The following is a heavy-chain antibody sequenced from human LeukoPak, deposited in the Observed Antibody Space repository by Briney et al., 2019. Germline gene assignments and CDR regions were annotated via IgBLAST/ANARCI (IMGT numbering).Heavy chain of an antibody. CDR1: GGTFSSYT. D-gene: IGHD4-17*01. CDR2: IIPILGIA. CDR3: AREPLDYADHVGSTGPDY. Sequence: SVKVSCKASGGTFSSYTISWVRQAPGQGLEWMGRIIPILGIANYAQKFQGRVTITADKSTSTAYMELSSLRSEDTAVYYCAREPLDYADHVGSTGPDYWGQGTLVTVSS. V-gene: IGHV1-69*04. J-gene: IGHJ4*02.